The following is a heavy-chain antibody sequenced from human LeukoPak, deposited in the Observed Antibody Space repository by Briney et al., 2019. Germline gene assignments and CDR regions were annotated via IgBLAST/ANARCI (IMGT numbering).Heavy chain of an antibody. Sequence: PSETLSLTCTVFGGSISSYYWSWIRQPPGKGLEWIGEINHSGSTNYNPSLKSRVTISVDTSKNQFSLKLSSVTAADTAVYYCARLFGDPEDCFDYWGQGTLVTVSS. J-gene: IGHJ4*02. CDR1: GGSISSYY. D-gene: IGHD3-16*01. CDR2: INHSGST. CDR3: ARLFGDPEDCFDY. V-gene: IGHV4-34*01.